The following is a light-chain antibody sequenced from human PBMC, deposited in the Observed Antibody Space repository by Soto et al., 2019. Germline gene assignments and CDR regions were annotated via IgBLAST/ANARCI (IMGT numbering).Light chain of an antibody. CDR1: QGISSY. V-gene: IGKV1-9*01. Sequence: DIQLTQSPSFLSASVGDRVTITCRASQGISSYLAWYQQKPGKAPKLLIYAASTLQSGVPSRFSGSGSGTEFILTISSLQPDDFASYCCQHYGGMWTFGQGTKVDIK. CDR2: AAS. CDR3: QHYGGMWT. J-gene: IGKJ1*01.